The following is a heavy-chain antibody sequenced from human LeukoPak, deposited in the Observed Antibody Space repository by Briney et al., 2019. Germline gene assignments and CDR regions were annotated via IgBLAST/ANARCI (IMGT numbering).Heavy chain of an antibody. V-gene: IGHV3-23*01. J-gene: IGHJ5*02. Sequence: GGSLRLSCAASGFTFSSYAMSWVRQAPGKGLEWVSAISGSGGSTYYADSVKGRFTISRDNSKNTLYLQMNSLRAEDTAVYYCAKDSSYYYDSSGRFDPWGQGTLVTVSS. CDR2: ISGSGGST. D-gene: IGHD3-22*01. CDR3: AKDSSYYYDSSGRFDP. CDR1: GFTFSSYA.